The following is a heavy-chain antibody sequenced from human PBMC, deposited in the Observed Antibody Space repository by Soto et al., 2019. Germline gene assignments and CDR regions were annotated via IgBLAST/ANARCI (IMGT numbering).Heavy chain of an antibody. V-gene: IGHV1-3*01. CDR1: GYTFTSYA. D-gene: IGHD3-22*01. CDR3: ARLIVIFGMGSGYKNWFDP. J-gene: IGHJ5*02. Sequence: ASVKVSCKASGYTFTSYAMHWVRQAPGQRLEWMGWINAGNGNTKYSQKFQGRVTITRDTSASTAYMELSSLRSEDTAVYYCARLIVIFGMGSGYKNWFDPWGQGTLVTVAS. CDR2: INAGNGNT.